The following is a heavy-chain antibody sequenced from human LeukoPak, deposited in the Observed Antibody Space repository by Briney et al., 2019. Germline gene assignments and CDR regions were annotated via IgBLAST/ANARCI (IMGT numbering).Heavy chain of an antibody. D-gene: IGHD3-3*01. Sequence: GGSLRLSCTASGFTFGDYAMSWFRQAPGKGLEWVSYISSSGSTIYYADSVKGRFTISRDNAKNSLYLQMNSLRAEDTAVYYCARGVLEWLSPFDYWGQGTLVTVSS. J-gene: IGHJ4*02. V-gene: IGHV3-11*04. CDR1: GFTFGDYA. CDR2: ISSSGSTI. CDR3: ARGVLEWLSPFDY.